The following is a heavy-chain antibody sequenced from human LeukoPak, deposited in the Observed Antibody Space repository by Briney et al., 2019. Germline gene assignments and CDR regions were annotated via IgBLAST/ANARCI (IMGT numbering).Heavy chain of an antibody. D-gene: IGHD3-10*01. J-gene: IGHJ4*02. Sequence: SETLSLTCAVYSGSFSGYYWSWIRQPPGKGLECIGEIYHSGSTNYNPSLKSRVTISVDTSKNQFSLKLSSVTAADTAVYYCARGFATMVRGVVPDFWGQGTLVTVSS. CDR2: IYHSGST. CDR1: SGSFSGYY. V-gene: IGHV4-34*01. CDR3: ARGFATMVRGVVPDF.